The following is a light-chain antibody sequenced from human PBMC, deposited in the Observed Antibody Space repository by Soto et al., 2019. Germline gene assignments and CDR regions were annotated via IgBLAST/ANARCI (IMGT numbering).Light chain of an antibody. J-gene: IGLJ1*01. V-gene: IGLV2-14*01. CDR1: GRDIGAYNY. Sequence: QCALTQPASVSGSPGQSITISCTGSGRDIGAYNYVSWYQQHPGKAPKLIIYEVENRPSGVSNRFSAPKSAFTASLTISGLQAEDEADYYCSSYTTSYFYVFGPGTKVTVL. CDR3: SSYTTSYFYV. CDR2: EVE.